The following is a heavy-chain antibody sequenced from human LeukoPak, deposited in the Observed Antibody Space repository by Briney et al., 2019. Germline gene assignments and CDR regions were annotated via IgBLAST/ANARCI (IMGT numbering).Heavy chain of an antibody. V-gene: IGHV4-34*01. D-gene: IGHD3-10*01. CDR3: ARGPRYYGSGSYYAYNWFDP. J-gene: IGHJ5*02. CDR2: INHSGST. Sequence: ETLSLTCAVYGGSFSGYYWSWIRQPPGKGLEWIGEINHSGSTNYNPSLKSRVTISVDTSKNQFSLKLSSVTAADTAVYYCARGPRYYGSGSYYAYNWFDPWGQGTLVTVSS. CDR1: GGSFSGYY.